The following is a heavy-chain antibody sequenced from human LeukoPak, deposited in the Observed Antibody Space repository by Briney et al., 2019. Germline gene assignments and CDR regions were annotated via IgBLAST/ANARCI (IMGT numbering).Heavy chain of an antibody. J-gene: IGHJ4*02. V-gene: IGHV3-23*01. CDR2: ISSSGGTT. CDR3: SKWAGVSDTSNWYGPFDH. Sequence: GGSLRLSCAASGFTFSSYAMSLVRQVPGKGLEWVSTISSSGGTTYYADSVKGRFTISRDNSKNTLSLQMNSLSAEDTAIYYCSKWAGVSDTSNWYGPFDHWGQGTLVTVSP. D-gene: IGHD6-13*01. CDR1: GFTFSSYA.